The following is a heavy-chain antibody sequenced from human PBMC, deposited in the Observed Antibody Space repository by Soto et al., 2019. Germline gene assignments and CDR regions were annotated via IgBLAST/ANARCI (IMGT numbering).Heavy chain of an antibody. CDR2: ISGSGGST. CDR3: ARNTEVVVITYFDY. V-gene: IGHV3-23*01. CDR1: GFPFGSYA. D-gene: IGHD3-22*01. Sequence: GGYLRLSCASSGFPFGSYAISWVRQAPGKGLEWVSAISGSGGSTYYADSVKGRFTISRDNSKNTLYLQMNSLRAEDTAVYYCARNTEVVVITYFDYWGQGTLVTVSS. J-gene: IGHJ4*02.